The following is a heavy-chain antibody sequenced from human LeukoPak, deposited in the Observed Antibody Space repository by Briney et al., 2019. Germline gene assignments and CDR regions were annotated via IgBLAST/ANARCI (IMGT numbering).Heavy chain of an antibody. D-gene: IGHD2-8*01. Sequence: ASVKVSCKASGYTFTNYAIHWVRQAPGQRLEWMAWINAGNGNTKYSQKFQGRVTVTRDTSASTAYMELSSLKSEDTALYYCARDLMVASGRPQPVDSWGQGTLVTVSS. CDR3: ARDLMVASGRPQPVDS. V-gene: IGHV1-3*01. J-gene: IGHJ5*01. CDR2: INAGNGNT. CDR1: GYTFTNYA.